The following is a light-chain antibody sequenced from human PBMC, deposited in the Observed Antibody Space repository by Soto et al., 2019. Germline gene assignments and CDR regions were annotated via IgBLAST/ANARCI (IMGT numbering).Light chain of an antibody. CDR1: SSDVGGYYC. CDR3: CSYVGATTYV. Sequence: QSVLTQPRSVSGSPGQSVTISCTGTSSDVGGYYCVSWYQQHPGKAPQLIIYDVTQRPSGVPDRFSGSKSGNTASLSISGLQAEDEAEYFCCSYVGATTYVFGSGTKVTVL. V-gene: IGLV2-11*01. J-gene: IGLJ1*01. CDR2: DVT.